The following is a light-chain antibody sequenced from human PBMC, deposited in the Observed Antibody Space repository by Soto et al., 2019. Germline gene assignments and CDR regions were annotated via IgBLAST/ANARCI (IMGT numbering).Light chain of an antibody. J-gene: IGLJ3*02. CDR3: CSYAGDNTWV. CDR1: SDDGGSYSV. Sequence: QSALTQAASVSGSPGQSITISCSGTSDDGGSYSVVSWYQHHPGKAPKFIIYEGFKRPSGVSNRFSGSTSANTASLTISGLQAEDEADYYCCSYAGDNTWVFGGGTKLTVL. CDR2: EGF. V-gene: IGLV2-23*01.